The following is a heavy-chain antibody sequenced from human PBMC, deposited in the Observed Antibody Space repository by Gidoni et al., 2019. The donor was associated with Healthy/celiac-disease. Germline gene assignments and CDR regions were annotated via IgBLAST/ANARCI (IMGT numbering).Heavy chain of an antibody. V-gene: IGHV3-21*01. CDR3: ARDGIVVVTQRAFDI. CDR2: ISSSSSYI. D-gene: IGHD2-21*02. CDR1: GFTFSSYS. J-gene: IGHJ3*02. Sequence: EVQLVESGGGLVKPGGSLSLSCAASGFTFSSYSMNWVRQAPGKGLEWVSSISSSSSYIYYADSVKGRFTISRDNAKNSLYLQMNSLRAEDTAVYYCARDGIVVVTQRAFDIWGQGTMGTVSS.